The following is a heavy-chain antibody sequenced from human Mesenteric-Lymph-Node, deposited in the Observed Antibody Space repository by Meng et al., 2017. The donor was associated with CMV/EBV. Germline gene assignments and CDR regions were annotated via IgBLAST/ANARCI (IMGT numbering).Heavy chain of an antibody. CDR3: AREAQLLYALNC. D-gene: IGHD2-2*02. CDR2: ISGSGGST. J-gene: IGHJ4*02. Sequence: GESLKISCAASGFTFSNYNMNWVRQAPGKGLEWVSAISGSGGSTYYADSVKGRFTISRDNSKNTLYLQMNSLRAEDTAVYYCAREAQLLYALNCWGQGTLVTVSS. CDR1: GFTFSNYN. V-gene: IGHV3-23*01.